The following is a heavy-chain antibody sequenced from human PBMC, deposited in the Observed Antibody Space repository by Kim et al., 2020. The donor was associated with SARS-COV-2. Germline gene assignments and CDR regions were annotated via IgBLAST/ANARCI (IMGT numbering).Heavy chain of an antibody. CDR1: GDTFSSYT. Sequence: SVKVSCKASGDTFSSYTISWVRQVPGQGLEWMGRIIPIYDIENTAEKFQGRVTITADKSTSTAYMELSSLRSEDTAVYYCARGLYCLNSDCYNHYYQYGMDVWGQGTTVTVSS. CDR2: IIPIYDIE. J-gene: IGHJ6*02. V-gene: IGHV1-69*02. CDR3: ARGLYCLNSDCYNHYYQYGMDV. D-gene: IGHD2-21*02.